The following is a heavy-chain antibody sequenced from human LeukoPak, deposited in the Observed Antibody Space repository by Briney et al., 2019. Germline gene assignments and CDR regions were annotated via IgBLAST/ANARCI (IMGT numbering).Heavy chain of an antibody. Sequence: GGSLRLSCTASGFTFNNYAMNWVRQAPGKGLEWVSTLSGSGGTTYYADSVKGRFTISRDNSKNTLYLQMNSLRAEDTAVYYCAKDLGSEVHYYYYMDVWGKGTTVTVSS. V-gene: IGHV3-23*01. D-gene: IGHD2-15*01. CDR1: GFTFNNYA. CDR3: AKDLGSEVHYYYYMDV. J-gene: IGHJ6*03. CDR2: LSGSGGTT.